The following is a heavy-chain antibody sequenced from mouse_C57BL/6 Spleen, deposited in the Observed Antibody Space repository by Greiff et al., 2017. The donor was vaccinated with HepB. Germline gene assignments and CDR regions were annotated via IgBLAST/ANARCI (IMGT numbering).Heavy chain of an antibody. J-gene: IGHJ3*01. CDR2: ISSGSSTI. CDR1: GFTFSDYG. V-gene: IGHV5-17*01. Sequence: EVQLVESGGGLVKPGGSLKLSCAASGFTFSDYGMHWVRQTPEKGLEWVAYISSGSSTIYYADTVKGRFTISRDNARTTLFLQMTSLRSEDAAMYYCARPDYYGSSPFAYWGQGTLVTVSA. CDR3: ARPDYYGSSPFAY. D-gene: IGHD1-1*01.